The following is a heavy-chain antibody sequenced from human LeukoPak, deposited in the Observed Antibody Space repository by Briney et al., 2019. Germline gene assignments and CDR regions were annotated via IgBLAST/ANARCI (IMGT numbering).Heavy chain of an antibody. CDR1: GFTFSDYY. Sequence: GSLRLSCAASGFTFSDYYMSWIRQAPGKGLEWISYISSSGSSIYYADSVKGRFTISRDNAKNSLYLQMNSLRAEDTAVYYCARHNSGIYWGYFDYWGQGTLVTVSS. CDR2: ISSSGSSI. CDR3: ARHNSGIYWGYFDY. D-gene: IGHD1-26*01. V-gene: IGHV3-11*04. J-gene: IGHJ4*02.